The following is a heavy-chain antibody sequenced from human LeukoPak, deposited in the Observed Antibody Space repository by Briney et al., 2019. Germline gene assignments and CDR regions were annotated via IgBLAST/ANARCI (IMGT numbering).Heavy chain of an antibody. Sequence: GGSLRLSCVVSGYSLSTNMMTWVRQAPGKGLEWVATILPGGKESYRVESVKGRFTVSRDNAKNSLFLQINSLRADDTAVYYCMSAHGYWGQGTLVTVSS. CDR1: GYSLSTNM. CDR3: MSAHGY. V-gene: IGHV3-7*01. J-gene: IGHJ4*02. CDR2: ILPGGKES.